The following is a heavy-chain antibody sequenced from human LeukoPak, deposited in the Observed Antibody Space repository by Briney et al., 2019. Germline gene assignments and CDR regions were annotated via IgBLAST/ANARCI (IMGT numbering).Heavy chain of an antibody. Sequence: SVKVSCKASGGTFSSYAISWVRQAPGQGLEWMGRIIPILGIANYAQKFQGRVTITADKSTSTAYMELSSLRSEDTAVYYCARDRSGSYYSYYYYGMDVWGQGTTVTVSS. CDR1: GGTFSSYA. CDR2: IIPILGIA. V-gene: IGHV1-69*04. CDR3: ARDRSGSYYSYYYYGMDV. J-gene: IGHJ6*02. D-gene: IGHD1-26*01.